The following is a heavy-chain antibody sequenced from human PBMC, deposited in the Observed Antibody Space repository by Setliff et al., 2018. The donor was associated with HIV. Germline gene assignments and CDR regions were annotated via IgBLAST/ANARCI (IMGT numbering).Heavy chain of an antibody. CDR1: GYDFRRYG. D-gene: IGHD2-2*01. CDR3: ARDFGGYCSSMSCPGLFDP. V-gene: IGHV1-18*01. CDR2: ISTYNGNT. J-gene: IGHJ5*02. Sequence: ASVKVSCKTSGYDFRRYGIAWVRQVPGHGLEWMGWISTYNGNTNYAQKLQDRVTMTTDTSTNTAYMELSSLRSEDTAVYYCARDFGGYCSSMSCPGLFDPWGQGTLVTVSS.